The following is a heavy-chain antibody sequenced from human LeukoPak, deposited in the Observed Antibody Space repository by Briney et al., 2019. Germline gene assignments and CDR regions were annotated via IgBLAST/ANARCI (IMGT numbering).Heavy chain of an antibody. J-gene: IGHJ4*02. D-gene: IGHD2-21*02. Sequence: SQTLSLTCAISGDSVSSNSATWNWLRQSPSRGLEWLGRTYYRSKWHNNYAVSVKSRITIYPYTSKNQFSLQLNSVTPEDTAVYYCARDHCGGDCPPDYWGQGTLVTVAS. CDR3: ARDHCGGDCPPDY. CDR1: GDSVSSNSAT. V-gene: IGHV6-1*01. CDR2: TYYRSKWHN.